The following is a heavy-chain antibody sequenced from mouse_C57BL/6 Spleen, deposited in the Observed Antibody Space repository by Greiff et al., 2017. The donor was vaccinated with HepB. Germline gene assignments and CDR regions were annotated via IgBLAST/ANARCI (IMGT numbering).Heavy chain of an antibody. D-gene: IGHD1-1*01. V-gene: IGHV2-2*01. J-gene: IGHJ1*03. Sequence: VQLQQSGPGLVQPSQRLSITCTVSGFSLTSYGVHWVRQSPGKGLEWLGVIWSGGSTDYNAAFISRLSISNDNSKSQVFFKMNSLQADDTAIYYCASRYYGSSFSHWYFDVWGTGTTVTVSS. CDR3: ASRYYGSSFSHWYFDV. CDR1: GFSLTSYG. CDR2: IWSGGST.